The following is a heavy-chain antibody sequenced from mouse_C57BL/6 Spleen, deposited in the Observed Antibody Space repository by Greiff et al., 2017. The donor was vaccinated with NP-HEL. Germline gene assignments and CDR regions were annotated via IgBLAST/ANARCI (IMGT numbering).Heavy chain of an antibody. Sequence: QVQLQQSGAELVRPGASVKLSCKASGYTFTDYYINWVKQRPGQGLEWIARIYPGSGNTYYNEKFKGKATLTAEKSSSTAYMQLSSLTSEDSAVYFCARNLITTVVAPFAYWGQGTLVTVSA. CDR2: IYPGSGNT. CDR3: ARNLITTVVAPFAY. J-gene: IGHJ3*01. V-gene: IGHV1-76*01. CDR1: GYTFTDYY. D-gene: IGHD1-1*01.